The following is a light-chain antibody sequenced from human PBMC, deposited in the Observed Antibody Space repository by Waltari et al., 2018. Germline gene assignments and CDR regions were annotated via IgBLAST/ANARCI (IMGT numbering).Light chain of an antibody. Sequence: SVLTQPPSASGTPGQRVTISCSGSSSNIGSNYVFWYQQVPGTAPKLLIYMNDQRPSGAPDRFSGSKSGTSASLAISGLQSEDEADYYCVAWDGTLNAWVFGGGTKVTVL. J-gene: IGLJ3*02. V-gene: IGLV1-47*01. CDR1: SSNIGSNY. CDR3: VAWDGTLNAWV. CDR2: MND.